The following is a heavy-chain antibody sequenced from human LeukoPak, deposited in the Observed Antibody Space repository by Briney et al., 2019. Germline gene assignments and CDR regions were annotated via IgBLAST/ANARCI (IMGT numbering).Heavy chain of an antibody. CDR1: AFTVSSNS. Sequence: SLTPSCTLTAFTVSSNSMSWVRHPPGKGLEWVSFIYSGGNAHYSDSVKGRFTISRDNSKNTLYLQMNSRRADDTAVYYCARRAGEYSHPYYYWGQGTLVTVSS. V-gene: IGHV3-53*01. CDR2: IYSGGNA. J-gene: IGHJ4*02. CDR3: ARRAGEYSHPYYY. D-gene: IGHD4-17*01.